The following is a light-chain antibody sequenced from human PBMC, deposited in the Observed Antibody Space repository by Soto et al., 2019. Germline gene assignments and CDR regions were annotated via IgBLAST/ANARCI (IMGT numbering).Light chain of an antibody. CDR1: ESISTN. J-gene: IGKJ1*01. V-gene: IGKV3D-15*01. Sequence: EIVMTQSPATLSVSPWERVTLSCRASESISTNLVWYQQKPGQAPRLLIYGASSRATGIPARFSGSGSGTDFTLTISSLQSEDFAIYYCQQYKSWPPAWTFGQGTKVDIK. CDR2: GAS. CDR3: QQYKSWPPAWT.